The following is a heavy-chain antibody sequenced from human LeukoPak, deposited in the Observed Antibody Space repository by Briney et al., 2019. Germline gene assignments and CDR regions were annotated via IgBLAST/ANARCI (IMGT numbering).Heavy chain of an antibody. CDR2: MNPNSGAA. CDR1: GYTFINYY. Sequence: ASVTVSFKASGYTFINYYVHWVRQAPGQGLEWMGWMNPNSGAADYAQNFQGRVTMTRDTSISAAYMEVSSLRSDDTAVYYCARGAYQSDKLPLHYWGQGTLVIVSS. D-gene: IGHD4-23*01. V-gene: IGHV1-2*02. CDR3: ARGAYQSDKLPLHY. J-gene: IGHJ4*02.